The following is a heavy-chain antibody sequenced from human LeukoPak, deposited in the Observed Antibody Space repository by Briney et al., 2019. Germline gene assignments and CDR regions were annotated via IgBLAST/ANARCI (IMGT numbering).Heavy chain of an antibody. CDR2: IRNDGNNK. V-gene: IGHV3-30*02. J-gene: IGHJ4*02. D-gene: IGHD6-13*01. Sequence: GGSLRLSCAASGFTFISFAMHWVRQAPGKGLEWVTLIRNDGNNKYYADSVKGRFTISRDNSKNTLYLQMNSLRAEDTAVYYCGKDGSNWNFDYWGQGTLVTVSS. CDR1: GFTFISFA. CDR3: GKDGSNWNFDY.